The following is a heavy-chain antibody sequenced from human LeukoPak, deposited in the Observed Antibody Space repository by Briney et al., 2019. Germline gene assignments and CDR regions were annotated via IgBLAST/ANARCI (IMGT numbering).Heavy chain of an antibody. Sequence: GGSLRLSCAASGFTFSSYSMNWVRQAPGKGLEWVSSISSSSSYIYYADSVKGRFTISRDNSKNTLYLQMNSLRAEDTAVYYCARDMYYDILTGYADFDYWGQGTLVTVSS. CDR3: ARDMYYDILTGYADFDY. J-gene: IGHJ4*02. V-gene: IGHV3-21*01. D-gene: IGHD3-9*01. CDR1: GFTFSSYS. CDR2: ISSSSSYI.